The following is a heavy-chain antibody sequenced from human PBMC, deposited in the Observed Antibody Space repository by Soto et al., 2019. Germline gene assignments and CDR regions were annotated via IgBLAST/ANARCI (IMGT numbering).Heavy chain of an antibody. Sequence: PSETLSLTCAVSGGSISSSNWWSWVRQPPGKGLEWIGEIYHSGSTNYNPSLKSRVTISVDTSRNQFSLKLSSVTAADTAVYYCARENPTRLDYWGQGTLVTVSS. CDR3: ARENPTRLDY. CDR2: IYHSGST. CDR1: GGSISSSNW. J-gene: IGHJ4*02. V-gene: IGHV4-4*02. D-gene: IGHD1-1*01.